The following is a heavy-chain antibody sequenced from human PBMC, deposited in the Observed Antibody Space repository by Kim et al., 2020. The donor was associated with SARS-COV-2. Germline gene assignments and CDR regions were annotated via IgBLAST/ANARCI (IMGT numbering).Heavy chain of an antibody. D-gene: IGHD3-10*01. CDR3: ARASRGFGELLTHNWFDP. CDR2: IIPIFGTA. V-gene: IGHV1-69*13. J-gene: IGHJ5*02. CDR1: GGTFSSYA. Sequence: SVKVSCKASGGTFSSYAISWVRQAPGQGLEWMGGIIPIFGTANYAQKFQGRVTITADESTSTAYMELSSLRSEDTAVYYCARASRGFGELLTHNWFDPWGQGTLVTVSS.